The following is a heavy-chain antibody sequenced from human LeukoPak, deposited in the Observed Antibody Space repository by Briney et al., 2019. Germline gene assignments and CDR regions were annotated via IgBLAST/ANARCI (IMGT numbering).Heavy chain of an antibody. J-gene: IGHJ4*02. CDR1: GYTFTDYY. Sequence: ASVKVSCKASGYTFTDYYMHWVRQAPGQGLEWMGWINPNSGVTNYAQKFQGRVTMTRDTSISTAYMELSRLRSDDTAVYYCAREDSSGYLRGENYFDYWGQGTLVTVSS. D-gene: IGHD3-22*01. CDR3: AREDSSGYLRGENYFDY. V-gene: IGHV1-2*02. CDR2: INPNSGVT.